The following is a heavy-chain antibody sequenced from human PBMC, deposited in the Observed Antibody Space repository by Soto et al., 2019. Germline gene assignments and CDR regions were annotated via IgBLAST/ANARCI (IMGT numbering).Heavy chain of an antibody. J-gene: IGHJ4*02. CDR1: GFTFSSYG. CDR2: ISYDGGNK. V-gene: IGHV3-30*18. D-gene: IGHD3-22*01. Sequence: PGGSLRLSCAASGFTFSSYGMHWVRQAPGKGLEWVAVISYDGGNKYYADSVKGRFTISRDNSKNTLYLQMNSLRAEDTAVYYCAKAPTAYYYDSSGYLPFNYWGQGTLVTVSS. CDR3: AKAPTAYYYDSSGYLPFNY.